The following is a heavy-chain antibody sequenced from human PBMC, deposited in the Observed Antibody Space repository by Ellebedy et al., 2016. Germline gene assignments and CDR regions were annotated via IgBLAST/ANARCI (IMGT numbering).Heavy chain of an antibody. CDR1: GYRFSDFG. D-gene: IGHD5-24*01. CDR3: ATTIVSTAFDY. V-gene: IGHV5-51*01. CDR2: IYPHASNT. Sequence: GESLKISCKASGYRFSDFGVGWVRQMPGKGLEWMGIIYPHASNTLSSPSLQGQVTISVDTSIETAYLQWSSLTASDTAIYYCATTIVSTAFDYWGQGTLVTVSS. J-gene: IGHJ4*02.